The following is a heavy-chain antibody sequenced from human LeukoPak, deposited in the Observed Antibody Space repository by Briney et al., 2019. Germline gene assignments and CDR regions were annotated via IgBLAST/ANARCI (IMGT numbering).Heavy chain of an antibody. D-gene: IGHD2-21*02. CDR3: AKGPDHIVVLTAIDY. V-gene: IGHV3-23*01. J-gene: IGHJ4*02. Sequence: PGGSLRLSCVASGFTFSGYAMSWVRQAPGKGLEWVSGISGSGGSTYYADSVKGRFTISRDNSKNTLYLQMNSLRAEDTAVYSCAKGPDHIVVLTAIDYWGQGTLVTVSS. CDR1: GFTFSGYA. CDR2: ISGSGGST.